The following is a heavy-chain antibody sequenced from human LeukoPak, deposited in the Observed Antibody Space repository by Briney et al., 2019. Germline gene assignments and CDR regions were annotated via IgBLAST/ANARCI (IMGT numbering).Heavy chain of an antibody. CDR1: GGSISSYY. D-gene: IGHD3-9*01. CDR2: IYYSGST. J-gene: IGHJ3*02. V-gene: IGHV4-59*01. Sequence: SETLSLTCTVSGGSISSYYWSWIRQPPGKGLEWIGYIYYSGSTNYNPSLKSRVTISVDTSKNQFSLKLSSVTAADTAVYYCARYNPYSRTYYDILTGYYYRPDDAFDIWSQGTMVTVSS. CDR3: ARYNPYSRTYYDILTGYYYRPDDAFDI.